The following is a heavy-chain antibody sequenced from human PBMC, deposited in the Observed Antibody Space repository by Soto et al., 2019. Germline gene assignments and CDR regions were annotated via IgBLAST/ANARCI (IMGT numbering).Heavy chain of an antibody. J-gene: IGHJ6*02. CDR2: IGTAGDT. V-gene: IGHV3-13*01. D-gene: IGHD6-6*01. CDR3: TRGEYVSSSFYHYGMDV. Sequence: LRLSCAASGFTFSNYDMHWVRQGTGKGLEWVSAIGTAGDTYYSDSVQGRFTIFRENAKNSLYLQMNSLRAGDTAVYFCTRGEYVSSSFYHYGMDVWGQGTTVTVSS. CDR1: GFTFSNYD.